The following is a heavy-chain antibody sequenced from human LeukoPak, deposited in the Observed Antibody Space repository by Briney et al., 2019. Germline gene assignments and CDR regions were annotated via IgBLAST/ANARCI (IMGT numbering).Heavy chain of an antibody. CDR2: IVVGSGNT. CDR3: ARVVGEQQLVLKEPLQWSYYYYMDV. Sequence: GASVKVSCKASGFTFTSSAVQWVRQARGQRLEWIGWIVVGSGNTNYAQKFQERVTITRDMSTSTAYMELSSLRSEDTAVYYCARVVGEQQLVLKEPLQWSYYYYMDVWGKGTTVTVSS. D-gene: IGHD6-13*01. CDR1: GFTFTSSA. V-gene: IGHV1-58*01. J-gene: IGHJ6*03.